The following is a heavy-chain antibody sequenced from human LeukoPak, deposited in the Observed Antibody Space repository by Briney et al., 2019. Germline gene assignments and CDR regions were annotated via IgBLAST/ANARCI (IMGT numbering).Heavy chain of an antibody. D-gene: IGHD2-2*01. Sequence: QPGGSLRLSCAASGFTFSSYGMHWVRQAPGKGLEWVAVISYDGSNKYYADSVKGRFTISRDNSKNTLYLQMNSLRAEDTAVYYCAKSDPIVVVPAAMDNWGQGTLVTVSS. CDR2: ISYDGSNK. J-gene: IGHJ4*02. CDR3: AKSDPIVVVPAAMDN. CDR1: GFTFSSYG. V-gene: IGHV3-30*18.